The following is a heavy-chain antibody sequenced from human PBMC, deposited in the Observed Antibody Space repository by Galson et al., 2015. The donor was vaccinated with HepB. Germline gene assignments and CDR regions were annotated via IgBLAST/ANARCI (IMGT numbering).Heavy chain of an antibody. V-gene: IGHV3-23*01. CDR3: VKDGESRHSGSNLYYFDY. Sequence: SLRLSCAVSGFTLSFYAMSWVRQAPGKGLEWVSSISGGSQITYYAESVKGRFTISRDNSKNTLYLQMASLAVEDTAVYYCVKDGESRHSGSNLYYFDYWGQGTLATVSS. J-gene: IGHJ4*02. CDR1: GFTLSFYA. D-gene: IGHD1-26*01. CDR2: ISGGSQIT.